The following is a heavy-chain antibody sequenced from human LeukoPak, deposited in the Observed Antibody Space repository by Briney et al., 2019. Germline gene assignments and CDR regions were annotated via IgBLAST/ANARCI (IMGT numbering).Heavy chain of an antibody. V-gene: IGHV3-23*01. D-gene: IGHD3-22*01. CDR2: ISGSGGST. CDR1: GFTFSSYA. J-gene: IGHJ4*02. Sequence: GGSLRLSCAASGFTFSSYAMSWVRQAPGKGLKWVSAISGSGGSTYYADSVKGRFTISRDNSKNTLYLQMNSLRAEDTAVYYCATPAGTQMLVGRFDYWGQGTLVTVSS. CDR3: ATPAGTQMLVGRFDY.